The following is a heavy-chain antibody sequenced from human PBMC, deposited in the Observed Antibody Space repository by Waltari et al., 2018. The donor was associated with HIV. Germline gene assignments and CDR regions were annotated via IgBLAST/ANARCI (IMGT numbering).Heavy chain of an antibody. J-gene: IGHJ3*02. V-gene: IGHV5-51*03. CDR2: IFPADSDT. CDR1: GYSFTSYW. CDR3: ARVQRIEAGGRAFDI. Sequence: EVQLVQSGAEVKKPGESLRISCKGSGYSFTSYWIGWVRQMPGKGLEWMGIIFPADSDTRYSPSFQGQVTISADKSISTAYLQWSSLKASDTAMYSCARVQRIEAGGRAFDIWGQGTMVTVSS. D-gene: IGHD6-25*01.